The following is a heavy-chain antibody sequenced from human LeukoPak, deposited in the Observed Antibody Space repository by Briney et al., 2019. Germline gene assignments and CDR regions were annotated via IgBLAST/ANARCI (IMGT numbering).Heavy chain of an antibody. Sequence: SETLSLTCTVSGGSISSYYWSWTRQPPGKGLEWLGYIYYSGSTNYNPSLKSRVTISVDTSKNQFSLKLSSVTAADTAVYYCARAPSRPSIAAAGFDYWGQGTLVTVSS. CDR3: ARAPSRPSIAAAGFDY. V-gene: IGHV4-59*01. D-gene: IGHD6-13*01. J-gene: IGHJ4*02. CDR2: IYYSGST. CDR1: GGSISSYY.